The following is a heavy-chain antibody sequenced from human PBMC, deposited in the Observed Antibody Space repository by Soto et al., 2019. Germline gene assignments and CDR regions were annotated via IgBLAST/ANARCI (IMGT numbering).Heavy chain of an antibody. V-gene: IGHV2-5*02. CDR3: AHRQGYDILTAEYNWFDP. CDR1: GFSLSTSGVG. CDR2: IYWDDDK. D-gene: IGHD3-9*01. Sequence: QITLKESGPTLVKPTQTLTLTCTFSGFSLSTSGVGVGWIRQPPGKALEWLALIYWDDDKRYSPSLKSRLTITKDTSKKQVVLTMTNMDPVDTATYYCAHRQGYDILTAEYNWFDPWGQGTLVTVSS. J-gene: IGHJ5*02.